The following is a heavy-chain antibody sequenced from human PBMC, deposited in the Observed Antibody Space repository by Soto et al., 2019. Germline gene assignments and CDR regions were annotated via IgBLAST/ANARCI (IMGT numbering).Heavy chain of an antibody. Sequence: QVQLVQSGAEVKKPGASVKVSCKASGYTFTSYAMHWVRQAPGQRLEWMGWINAGNGNTKYSQKFQGRVTITRDTSASTAYMELSSLRSEDTAVYYCARGWRYYDSSGQLIDYWGQGTLVTVSS. CDR1: GYTFTSYA. CDR2: INAGNGNT. J-gene: IGHJ4*02. D-gene: IGHD3-22*01. CDR3: ARGWRYYDSSGQLIDY. V-gene: IGHV1-3*01.